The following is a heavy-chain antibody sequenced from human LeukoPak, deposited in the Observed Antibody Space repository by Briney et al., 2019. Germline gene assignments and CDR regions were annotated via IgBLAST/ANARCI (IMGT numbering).Heavy chain of an antibody. Sequence: PGGSLRLSCAASGFTFSSYAMSWVRQAPGKGLEWVSGISGSGDNTYYADSVKGRFTISRDNSKNTLYLQMNSLRAEDPAVYYRAKDGGQLERPAVYSGFDPWGQGTLVTVSS. V-gene: IGHV3-23*01. CDR2: ISGSGDNT. CDR1: GFTFSSYA. CDR3: AKDGGQLERPAVYSGFDP. D-gene: IGHD1-1*01. J-gene: IGHJ5*02.